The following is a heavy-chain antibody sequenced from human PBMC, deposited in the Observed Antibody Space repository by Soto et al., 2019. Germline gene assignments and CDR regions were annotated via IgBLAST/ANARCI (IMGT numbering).Heavy chain of an antibody. CDR2: IYSGGST. Sequence: EVHLVETGGGLIQPGGSLRLSCAASGLSVGGCDMSWVRQASGKGLEWVSVIYSGGSTHDADSVKGRFTISRDNSKNTVHLQRNSLRVDDTAVYVCSTAARNEYHFAMDAWGQGTTVIVSS. D-gene: IGHD6-6*01. CDR3: STAARNEYHFAMDA. CDR1: GLSVGGCD. J-gene: IGHJ6*02. V-gene: IGHV3-53*02.